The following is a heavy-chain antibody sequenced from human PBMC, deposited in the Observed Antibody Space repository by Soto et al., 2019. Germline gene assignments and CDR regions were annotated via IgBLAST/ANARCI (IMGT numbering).Heavy chain of an antibody. J-gene: IGHJ6*03. CDR1: GYTYTNYA. CDR3: ARVREISVDYYYYMDV. D-gene: IGHD1-26*01. V-gene: IGHV1-3*01. Sequence: GSSMKVSCEASGYTYTNYAMHWVRQAPGQRLEWMGWINAGNGNTKYSQKFQGRVTITRDTSASTAYMELSSLRSEDTAVFYCARVREISVDYYYYMDVWGKGTTVTVSS. CDR2: INAGNGNT.